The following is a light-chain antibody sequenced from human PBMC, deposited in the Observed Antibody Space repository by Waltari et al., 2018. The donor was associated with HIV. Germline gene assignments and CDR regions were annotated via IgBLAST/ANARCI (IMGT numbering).Light chain of an antibody. J-gene: IGLJ2*01. Sequence: QSVLTQPPSASGTPGQRITISCSGSSSKIGSNYVHWYQRASGVPDRFSGSKSGTSASLAISGLRSEDEADYYCVTWADRSSGPVVFGGGTKVTVL. CDR1: SSKIGSNY. CDR3: VTWADRSSGPVV. V-gene: IGLV1-47*01.